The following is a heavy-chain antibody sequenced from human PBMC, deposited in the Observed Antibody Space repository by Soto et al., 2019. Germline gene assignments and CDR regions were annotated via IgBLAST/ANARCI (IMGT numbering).Heavy chain of an antibody. Sequence: PGESLKISCKGSGYSFTSYWIGWVRQMPGKGLVWMGIIYPGDSDTRYSPSFQGQVTISADKSISTAYLQWSSLKASDTAMYYCARHLGAAAGPLYGMDVWGQGTTVTVSS. CDR3: ARHLGAAAGPLYGMDV. J-gene: IGHJ6*02. CDR1: GYSFTSYW. V-gene: IGHV5-51*01. CDR2: IYPGDSDT. D-gene: IGHD6-13*01.